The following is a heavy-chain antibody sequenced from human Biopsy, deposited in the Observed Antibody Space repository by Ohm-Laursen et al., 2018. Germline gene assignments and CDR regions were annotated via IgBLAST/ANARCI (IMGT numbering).Heavy chain of an antibody. V-gene: IGHV1-2*02. Sequence: GASVKVSCKASGYTFTDSYMHWVRQAPGQGLEWMGWINPNSGGTNYAQKFQGRVTMTSDTSISTAYIELRRLISGDTAVYFCARDRMVTIITLVRADTFDIWGQGTLVSVSS. CDR3: ARDRMVTIITLVRADTFDI. D-gene: IGHD3-10*01. CDR1: GYTFTDSY. J-gene: IGHJ3*02. CDR2: INPNSGGT.